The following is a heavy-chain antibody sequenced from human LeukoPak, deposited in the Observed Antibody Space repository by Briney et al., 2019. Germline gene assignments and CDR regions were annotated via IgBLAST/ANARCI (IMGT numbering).Heavy chain of an antibody. CDR1: GGSFSGYY. Sequence: SETLSLTCAVYGGSFSGYYWSWIRQPPGKGLEWIGEINHSGSTNYNPSLKSRVTISVDTSKNQFSLKLSSVTAADTAVYYCAGEEVAATPTSAFDIWGPGTMVTVSS. CDR3: AGEEVAATPTSAFDI. CDR2: INHSGST. V-gene: IGHV4-34*01. D-gene: IGHD2-15*01. J-gene: IGHJ3*02.